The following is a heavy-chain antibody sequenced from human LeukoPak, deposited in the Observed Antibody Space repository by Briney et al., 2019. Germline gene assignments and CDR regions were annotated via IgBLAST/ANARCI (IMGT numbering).Heavy chain of an antibody. V-gene: IGHV1-46*01. CDR2: INPSGGST. CDR1: GYTFTSYD. CDR3: ARESEAHYDFWSGYYMATENYYFDY. Sequence: ASVKVSCKASGYTFTSYDINWVRQATGQGLEWMGIINPSGGSTSYAQKFQGRVTMTRDTSTSTVYMELSSLRSEDTAVYYCARESEAHYDFWSGYYMATENYYFDYWGQGTLVTVSS. J-gene: IGHJ4*02. D-gene: IGHD3-3*01.